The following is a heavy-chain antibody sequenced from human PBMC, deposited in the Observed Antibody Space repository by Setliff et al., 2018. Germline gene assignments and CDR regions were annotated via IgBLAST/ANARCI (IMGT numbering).Heavy chain of an antibody. CDR1: GYTFTSYG. D-gene: IGHD3-10*01. V-gene: IGHV1-18*01. Sequence: ASVKVSCKASGYTFTSYGISWVRQAPGQGLEWMGWISAYNGNTNYAQKLQGRVTMTTDRSTSTVYMELGSLTTDDTAIYYCARVESMVRGKNILRHFDYWGQGTQVTVSS. CDR3: ARVESMVRGKNILRHFDY. CDR2: ISAYNGNT. J-gene: IGHJ4*02.